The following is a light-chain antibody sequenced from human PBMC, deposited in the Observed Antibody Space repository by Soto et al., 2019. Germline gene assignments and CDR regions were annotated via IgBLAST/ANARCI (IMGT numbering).Light chain of an antibody. CDR3: QQYGSSPPIT. CDR1: QTVSKNY. CDR2: GAS. J-gene: IGKJ5*01. Sequence: EIVLTQSPVTLSLSPGEGATLSCRASQTVSKNYLAWYHQKPGQAPRLLIYGASSRATGTPDRFSGSGSGTDFTLTISRLEPEDFAVYYCQQYGSSPPITFGQGTRLEIK. V-gene: IGKV3-20*01.